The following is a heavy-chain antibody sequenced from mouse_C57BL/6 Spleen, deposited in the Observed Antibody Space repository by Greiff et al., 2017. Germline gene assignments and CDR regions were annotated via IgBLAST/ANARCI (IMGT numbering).Heavy chain of an antibody. J-gene: IGHJ3*01. V-gene: IGHV2-5*01. CDR3: AKDGGNYPSWFAY. CDR2: IWRGGST. CDR1: GFSLTSYG. Sequence: VQVVESGPGLVQPSQSLSITCTVSGFSLTSYGVHWVRQSPGKGLEWLGVIWRGGSTDYNAAFMSRLSITKDNSKSQVFFKMNSLQADDTAIYYCAKDGGNYPSWFAYWGQGTLVTVSA. D-gene: IGHD2-1*01.